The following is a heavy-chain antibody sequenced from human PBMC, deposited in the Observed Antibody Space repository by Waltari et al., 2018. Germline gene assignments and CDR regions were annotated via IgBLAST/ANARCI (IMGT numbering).Heavy chain of an antibody. D-gene: IGHD2-15*01. CDR3: ARDEVAATFY. CDR2: IWYDGSNK. V-gene: IGHV3-33*01. CDR1: GFTFSSYG. J-gene: IGHJ4*02. Sequence: QVQLVESGGGVVQPGRSLRLSCAASGFTFSSYGMHWVRQAPGKGLEWVAVIWYDGSNKYYADSVKGRFTISRDNAKNSLYLRMNSLRAEDTAVYYCARDEVAATFYWGQGTLVTVSS.